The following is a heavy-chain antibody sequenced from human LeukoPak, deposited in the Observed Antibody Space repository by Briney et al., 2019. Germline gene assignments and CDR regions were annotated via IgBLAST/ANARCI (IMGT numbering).Heavy chain of an antibody. Sequence: SETLSPTCGVYGGSFSGYYLTWIRQPPGKGLEWIGEINHSGSTNFNPSLKSRVSVSIDTSKSQFSLKLSSVTAADTAVYYCARGGGNLLPYFDPKYYYYMDVWGKGTTVTVSS. D-gene: IGHD3-9*01. CDR1: GGSFSGYY. CDR3: ARGGGNLLPYFDPKYYYYMDV. V-gene: IGHV4-34*01. CDR2: INHSGST. J-gene: IGHJ6*03.